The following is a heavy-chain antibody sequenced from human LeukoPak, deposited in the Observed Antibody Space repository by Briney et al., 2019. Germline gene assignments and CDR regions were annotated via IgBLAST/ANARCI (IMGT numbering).Heavy chain of an antibody. CDR1: GFTFSSYG. J-gene: IGHJ4*02. CDR3: AKVDSGGSVSGY. V-gene: IGHV3-30*18. Sequence: GRSLRLSCAASGFTFSSYGMHWVRQAPGKGLEWVAVISYDGSNKYYADSVKGRFTISRDNSKNTLYLQMNSLRAEDTAVYYCAKVDSGGSVSGYWGQGTLVTVSS. CDR2: ISYDGSNK. D-gene: IGHD1-26*01.